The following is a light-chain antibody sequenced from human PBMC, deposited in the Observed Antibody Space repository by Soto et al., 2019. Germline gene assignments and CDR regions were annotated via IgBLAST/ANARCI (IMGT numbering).Light chain of an antibody. V-gene: IGKV3-15*01. Sequence: EVVMTPSPVTLSLSPGDRATVSCRASQTVVTHLAWFQQKPGQPPRLLIYDASATATGIPARFSGSGSGTEFTLTISSLQSEDFAVYYCQQYNKWPRTFGQGTKVE. J-gene: IGKJ1*01. CDR1: QTVVTH. CDR3: QQYNKWPRT. CDR2: DAS.